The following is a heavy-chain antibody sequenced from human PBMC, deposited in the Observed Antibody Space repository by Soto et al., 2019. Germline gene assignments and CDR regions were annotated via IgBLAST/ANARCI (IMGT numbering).Heavy chain of an antibody. V-gene: IGHV3-30*19. CDR1: GMTISSSR. CDR3: ARDGPHFDVDV. D-gene: IGHD3-9*01. CDR2: HSNDGITK. J-gene: IGHJ6*02. Sequence: GSLRLSGAEAGMTISSSRWHWVRQAAGKGLEGVSFHSNDGITKNYEDSVKGRFTISRDNSKNTVFLQSDSLRGDATDVYYGARDGPHFDVDVCGQGPTVTVSS.